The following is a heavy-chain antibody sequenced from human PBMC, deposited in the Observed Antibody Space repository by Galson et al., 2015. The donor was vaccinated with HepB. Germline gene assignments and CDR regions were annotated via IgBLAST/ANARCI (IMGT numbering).Heavy chain of an antibody. CDR3: ARFGGGYSYGSDY. J-gene: IGHJ4*02. D-gene: IGHD5-18*01. V-gene: IGHV3-30*04. Sequence: SLRLSCAASGFTFSSYAMHWVRQAPGKGLEWVAVISYDGSNKYYADSVKGRFTISRDNSKNTLYLQMNSLRAEDTAVYYCARFGGGYSYGSDYWGQGTLVTVSS. CDR1: GFTFSSYA. CDR2: ISYDGSNK.